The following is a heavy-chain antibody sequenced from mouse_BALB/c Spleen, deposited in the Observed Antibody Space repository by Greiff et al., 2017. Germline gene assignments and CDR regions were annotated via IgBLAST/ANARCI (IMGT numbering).Heavy chain of an antibody. CDR2: ISYSGST. Sequence: EVQLQQSGPGLVKPSQSLSLTCTVTGYSITSDYAWNWIRQFPGNKLEWMGYISYSGSTSYNPSLKSRISITRDTSKNQFFLQLNSVTTEDTATYYCALPIYYYGSSPHYYAMDYWGQGTSVTVSS. CDR3: ALPIYYYGSSPHYYAMDY. D-gene: IGHD1-1*01. V-gene: IGHV3-2*02. J-gene: IGHJ4*01. CDR1: GYSITSDYA.